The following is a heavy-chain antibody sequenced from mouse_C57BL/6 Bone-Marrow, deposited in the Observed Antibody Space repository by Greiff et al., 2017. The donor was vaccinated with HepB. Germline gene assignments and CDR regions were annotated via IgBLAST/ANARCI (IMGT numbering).Heavy chain of an antibody. J-gene: IGHJ4*01. CDR3: ARQRTTVSYAMDY. D-gene: IGHD1-1*01. CDR1: GFTFSDYY. CDR2: ISNGGGST. Sequence: VKLVESGGGLVQPGGSLKLSCAASGFTFSDYYMYWVRQTPEKRLEWVAYISNGGGSTYYPDTVKGRFTISRDNAKNTLYLQMSRLKSEDTAMYYCARQRTTVSYAMDYWGQGTSVTVSS. V-gene: IGHV5-12*01.